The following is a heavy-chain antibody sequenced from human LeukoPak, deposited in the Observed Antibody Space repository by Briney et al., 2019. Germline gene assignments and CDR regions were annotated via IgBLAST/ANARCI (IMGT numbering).Heavy chain of an antibody. Sequence: GRSLRLSCAASGFTFSSYAMHWVRQAPGKGLEWVAVISYDGSNKYYADSVKGRFTISRDNAKNSLYLQMNSLRAEDTAVYYCLVVVPAAILNLDYWGQGTLVTVSS. J-gene: IGHJ4*02. CDR1: GFTFSSYA. D-gene: IGHD2-2*01. V-gene: IGHV3-30-3*01. CDR2: ISYDGSNK. CDR3: LVVVPAAILNLDY.